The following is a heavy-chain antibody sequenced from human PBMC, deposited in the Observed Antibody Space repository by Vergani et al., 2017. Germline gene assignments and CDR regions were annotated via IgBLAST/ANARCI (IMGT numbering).Heavy chain of an antibody. V-gene: IGHV4-61*02. CDR2: IYTSGST. J-gene: IGHJ4*02. D-gene: IGHD3-22*01. CDR3: AKGTGIVVVTLFDY. CDR1: GGSISSGSYY. Sequence: QVQLQESGPGLVKPSQTLSLTCTVSGGSISSGSYYWSWIRQPAGKGLEWIGRIYTSGSTNYNPSLKSRVTISVDTSKNQFSLKLSSVTAADTAVYYCAKGTGIVVVTLFDYWGQGTLVTVSS.